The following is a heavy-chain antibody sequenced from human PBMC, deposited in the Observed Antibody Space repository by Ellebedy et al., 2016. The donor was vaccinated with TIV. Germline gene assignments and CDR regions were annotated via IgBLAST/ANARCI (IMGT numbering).Heavy chain of an antibody. CDR3: AKDRSTNWALDF. D-gene: IGHD1-1*01. V-gene: IGHV3-30*18. CDR2: ISYDGSNK. CDR1: GFTFRSGG. Sequence: PGGSLRLSCATSGFTFRSGGMHWVRQAPGKGLEWVAMISYDGSNKFYAESVKGRFTISRDNSKSTLYLQMNSLRGEDTAVYYCAKDRSTNWALDFWGQGTLVTVSS. J-gene: IGHJ4*02.